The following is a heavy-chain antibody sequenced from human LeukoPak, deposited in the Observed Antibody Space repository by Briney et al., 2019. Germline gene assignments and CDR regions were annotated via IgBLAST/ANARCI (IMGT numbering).Heavy chain of an antibody. V-gene: IGHV3-23*01. D-gene: IGHD4-17*01. J-gene: IGHJ1*01. CDR2: ISGSGGST. CDR1: GFTFSSYA. CDR3: ASSTVTTGSEYFQH. Sequence: GGSLRLSCAASGFTFSSYAMSWVRQAPGKGLEWVSAISGSGGSTYYADSVKGRFTISRDNAKNSLFLQMNSLRDEDTAVYYCASSTVTTGSEYFQHWGQGTLVTVSS.